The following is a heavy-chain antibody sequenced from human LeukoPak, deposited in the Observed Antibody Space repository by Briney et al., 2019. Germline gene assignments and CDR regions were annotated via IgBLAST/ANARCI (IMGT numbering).Heavy chain of an antibody. V-gene: IGHV1-18*01. J-gene: IGHJ6*02. CDR3: ARVDPLGVRFLEWFADYYYGMDV. CDR2: ISAYNGNT. D-gene: IGHD3-3*01. Sequence: ASEKVSCKASGYTFTSYGISWVRQAPGQGLEWMGWISAYNGNTNYAQKLQGRVTMTTDTSTSTAYMELRSLRSDDTAVYYCARVDPLGVRFLEWFADYYYGMDVWGQGTTVTVSS. CDR1: GYTFTSYG.